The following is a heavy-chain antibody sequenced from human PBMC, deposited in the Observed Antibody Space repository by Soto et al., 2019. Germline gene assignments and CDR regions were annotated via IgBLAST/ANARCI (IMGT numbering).Heavy chain of an antibody. J-gene: IGHJ5*02. CDR1: GYNFITDW. V-gene: IGHV5-51*01. CDR2: IHPGDSDT. Sequence: GESLKISCKASGYNFITDWIVWVRQMPGKGLEWMGIIHPGDSDTRYSPSFQGQVTISADKSISTAYLQWSSLKASDAAMYYCWKHDRDDACGRWLDPWGQGTLVTVSS. D-gene: IGHD3-16*01. CDR3: WKHDRDDACGRWLDP.